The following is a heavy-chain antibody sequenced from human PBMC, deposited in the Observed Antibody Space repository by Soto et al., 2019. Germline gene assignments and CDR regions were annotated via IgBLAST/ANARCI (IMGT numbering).Heavy chain of an antibody. Sequence: EVQLVESGGGFVQPGGSLRLSCTVSGFTFNIYRMHWVRQAPGKGLMWVSLINRDMNTNYADSVKGRFTITRDNAKNMVYLQMNSLRVEDTAVYYCARDFEGLGYWGQGTLVRLL. CDR1: GFTFNIYR. V-gene: IGHV3-74*01. CDR2: INRDMNT. CDR3: ARDFEGLGY. J-gene: IGHJ4*02. D-gene: IGHD3-9*01.